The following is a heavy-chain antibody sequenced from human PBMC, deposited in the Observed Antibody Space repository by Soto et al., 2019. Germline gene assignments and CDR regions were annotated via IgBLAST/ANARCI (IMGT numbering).Heavy chain of an antibody. CDR1: GGTFSSYA. CDR3: ARASIAARRDYYYYGMDV. Sequence: QVQLVQSGAEVKKPGSSVKVSCKASGGTFSSYAISWVRQAPGQGLEWMGGIIPIFGTANYAQKFQGRVTITADESTSRAYMELSSLRSEDTAVYYCARASIAARRDYYYYGMDVWGQGTTVTVSS. D-gene: IGHD6-6*01. CDR2: IIPIFGTA. V-gene: IGHV1-69*01. J-gene: IGHJ6*02.